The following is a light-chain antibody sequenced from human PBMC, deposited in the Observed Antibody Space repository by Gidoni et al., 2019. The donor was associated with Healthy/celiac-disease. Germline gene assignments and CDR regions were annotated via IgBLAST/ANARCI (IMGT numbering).Light chain of an antibody. CDR2: GAS. V-gene: IGKV3-20*01. CDR1: QSVSSSY. Sequence: EIVLTQSPGTLSLSPGERATLSCRASQSVSSSYLAWYKQTPGQAPRLLIYGASSRATCIPDRFSGSVSGTDFTLTISRLEPEDFAVYYCQQYGSSPPITCGGGTKVEIE. CDR3: QQYGSSPPIT. J-gene: IGKJ4*01.